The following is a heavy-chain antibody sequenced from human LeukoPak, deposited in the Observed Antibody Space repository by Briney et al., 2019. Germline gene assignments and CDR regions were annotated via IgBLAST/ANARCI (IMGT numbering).Heavy chain of an antibody. V-gene: IGHV3-23*01. CDR3: AKDANYLRSSGYLIPIDF. Sequence: GGSLRLSFAPPGLILGRNAMNGVRQAPGKGLEWVAAISGNGLGTYYADSVKGRFNISRDNSRNTLYLQMNSLRIEDTAFYYCAKDANYLRSSGYLIPIDFWGQGTLVTVSS. J-gene: IGHJ4*02. CDR1: GLILGRNA. CDR2: ISGNGLGT. D-gene: IGHD3-22*01.